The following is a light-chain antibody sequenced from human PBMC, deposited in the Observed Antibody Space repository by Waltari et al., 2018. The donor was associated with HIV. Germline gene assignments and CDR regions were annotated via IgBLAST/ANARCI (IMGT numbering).Light chain of an antibody. CDR3: ATWDSSLSAVV. Sequence: QSVLTQPPSVSAAPGQKVTISCSGSSSNIGSNYLSWYQQLPGTAPKFLIYDNNKRPSGIPDRFSGSKSGTSATLGITGLQSGDEADYYCATWDSSLSAVVFGGGTKLTVL. CDR2: DNN. V-gene: IGLV1-51*01. CDR1: SSNIGSNY. J-gene: IGLJ2*01.